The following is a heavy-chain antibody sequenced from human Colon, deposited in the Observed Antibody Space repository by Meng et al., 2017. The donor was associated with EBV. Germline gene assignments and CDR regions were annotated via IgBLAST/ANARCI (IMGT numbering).Heavy chain of an antibody. CDR2: VSYSGGT. J-gene: IGHJ4*02. D-gene: IGHD2-2*01. V-gene: IGHV4-61*01. CDR3: ARAVGPDCSSTSCPFDY. Sequence: GQLGESGPGLVKPSETLSLTCSVSGGSVSSETYYWNWIRQPPGKALEWIGYVSYSGGTNYNPSLKNRVTISVDTSKNQVSLRLSSVTAADTAVFYCARAVGPDCSSTSCPFDYWGQGTLVTVSS. CDR1: GGSVSSETYY.